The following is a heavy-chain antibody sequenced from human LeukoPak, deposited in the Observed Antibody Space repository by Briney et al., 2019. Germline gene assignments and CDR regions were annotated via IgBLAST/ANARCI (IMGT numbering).Heavy chain of an antibody. CDR1: GGTSNQYG. D-gene: IGHD1-26*01. Sequence: SVKVSCKASGGTSNQYGISWVRQVPGQGLEWMGGIIPFLGSIDYAQKFQGRVTITADESTSTAYMELSSLRSEDTAVYYCARVGGSYGIDYWGQGTLVTVSS. CDR3: ARVGGSYGIDY. CDR2: IIPFLGSI. J-gene: IGHJ4*02. V-gene: IGHV1-69*13.